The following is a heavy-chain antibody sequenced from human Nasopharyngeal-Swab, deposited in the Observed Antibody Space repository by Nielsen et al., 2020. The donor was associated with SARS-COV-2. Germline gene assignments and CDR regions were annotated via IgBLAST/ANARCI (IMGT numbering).Heavy chain of an antibody. D-gene: IGHD3-22*01. CDR1: GYTLTELS. J-gene: IGHJ4*02. CDR3: ARLGASSRMGTMIVVALYYFDY. Sequence: ASVKVSCKVSGYTLTELSMHWVRQAPGKGLEWMGGFDPEDGETIYAQKFQGRVTMTEDTSTDTAYMELSSLRSEDTAVYYCARLGASSRMGTMIVVALYYFDYWGQGTLVTVSS. V-gene: IGHV1-24*01. CDR2: FDPEDGET.